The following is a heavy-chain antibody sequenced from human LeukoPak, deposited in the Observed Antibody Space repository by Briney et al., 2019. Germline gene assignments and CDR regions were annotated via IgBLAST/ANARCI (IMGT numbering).Heavy chain of an antibody. Sequence: GGSLRLSCAASGFTFSDYYMSRIRQAPGKGLEWVSYINSGDSTVYYADSVKGRFTISRDNAKNSLYLQMSSLRVEDTAVYYRAREGRNRYSYGTYRHYYYMDVWGKGTTVTVSS. CDR1: GFTFSDYY. CDR2: INSGDSTV. V-gene: IGHV3-11*01. D-gene: IGHD5-18*01. CDR3: AREGRNRYSYGTYRHYYYMDV. J-gene: IGHJ6*03.